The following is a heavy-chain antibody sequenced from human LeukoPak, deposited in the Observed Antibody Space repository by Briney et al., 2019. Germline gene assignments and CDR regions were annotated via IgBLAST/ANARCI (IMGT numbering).Heavy chain of an antibody. D-gene: IGHD3-10*01. J-gene: IGHJ4*02. CDR3: ASRNYYGSGPDY. CDR2: ISYDGSNK. Sequence: GGSLRLSCAASGFTFSGYPIHWVRQAPGKGLEWVAVISYDGSNKYYADSVKGRFTISRDNSKNTLYLQMNSLRAEDTAVYYCASRNYYGSGPDYWGQGTLVTVSS. CDR1: GFTFSGYP. V-gene: IGHV3-30-3*01.